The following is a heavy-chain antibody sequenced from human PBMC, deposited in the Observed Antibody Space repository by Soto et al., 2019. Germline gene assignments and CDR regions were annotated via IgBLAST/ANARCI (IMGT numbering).Heavy chain of an antibody. J-gene: IGHJ4*02. CDR3: ARESSSLFYYGSGSYYNLPYDDY. V-gene: IGHV1-3*01. CDR2: INAGNGNT. CDR1: GYTFTSYA. D-gene: IGHD3-10*01. Sequence: QVQLVQSGAEVKKPGASVKVSCKASGYTFTSYAMHWVRQAPGQRLEWMGWINAGNGNTKYSQKFQGRVTITRDTSASTAYMELSSLRSEDTAVYYCARESSSLFYYGSGSYYNLPYDDYWGPGTLVTVSS.